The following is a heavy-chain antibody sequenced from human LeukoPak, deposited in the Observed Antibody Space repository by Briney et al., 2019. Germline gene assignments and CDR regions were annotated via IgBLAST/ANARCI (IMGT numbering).Heavy chain of an antibody. D-gene: IGHD1-1*01. CDR2: ISAYNGNT. J-gene: IGHJ4*02. Sequence: ASVKVSCKASGYTFTSYGISWVRQAPGQGLEWMGWISAYNGNTNYAQKFQGRVTVTTDTSTTTAYMELRGLRSDDTAVYYCARDWPNEITGAWGQGTLVTVSS. CDR3: ARDWPNEITGA. V-gene: IGHV1-18*01. CDR1: GYTFTSYG.